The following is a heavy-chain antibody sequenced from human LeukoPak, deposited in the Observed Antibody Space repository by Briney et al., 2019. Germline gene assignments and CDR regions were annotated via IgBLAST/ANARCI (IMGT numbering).Heavy chain of an antibody. V-gene: IGHV1-24*01. D-gene: IGHD1-26*01. J-gene: IGHJ4*02. CDR3: ATEWELLVLYY. Sequence: ASVKVSCKVSGYTLTELSMHWVRQAPGKGLEWMGGFDPEDGETIYAQKFQGRVTMTEGTSTDTAYMELSSLRSEDTAVYYCATEWELLVLYYWGQGTLVTVSS. CDR1: GYTLTELS. CDR2: FDPEDGET.